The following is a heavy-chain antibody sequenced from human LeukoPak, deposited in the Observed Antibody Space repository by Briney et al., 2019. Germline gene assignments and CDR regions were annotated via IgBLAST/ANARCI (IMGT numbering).Heavy chain of an antibody. D-gene: IGHD3-3*01. Sequence: SETLSLTCTVSGGSISSYYWNWIRQPAGKRLEWIGRIYASGTTNFNPSLKSRVTMSIYTSKNQFSLKLSSVTAADTAVYYCVATRGFGVVIDDYWGRGTLVTVSS. CDR3: VATRGFGVVIDDY. CDR1: GGSISSYY. V-gene: IGHV4-4*07. J-gene: IGHJ4*02. CDR2: IYASGTT.